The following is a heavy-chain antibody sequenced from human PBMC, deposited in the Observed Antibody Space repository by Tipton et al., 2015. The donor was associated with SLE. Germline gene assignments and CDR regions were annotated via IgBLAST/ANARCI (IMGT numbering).Heavy chain of an antibody. D-gene: IGHD3-10*01. V-gene: IGHV3-21*03. Sequence: GSLRLSCAASGFTFTHYSMNWVRQAPGKGLEWLSSISSSSTYIYYADSLKGRFTISRDNAENSLYLQMNSLRDEDTAVYFCARMLKGFIANSSGSYYYGMDVWGQGTTVIVS. J-gene: IGHJ6*02. CDR1: GFTFTHYS. CDR3: ARMLKGFIANSSGSYYYGMDV. CDR2: ISSSSTYI.